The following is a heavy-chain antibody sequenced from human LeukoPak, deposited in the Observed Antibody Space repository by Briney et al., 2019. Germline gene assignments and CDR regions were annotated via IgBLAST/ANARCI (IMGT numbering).Heavy chain of an antibody. CDR2: IYFSGST. CDR1: GGSISGDY. D-gene: IGHD2-2*01. CDR3: VRGVRVPAALTPFDC. Sequence: SETLSLTCTVSGGSISGDYWSWIRPPPRQGREWIGYIYFSGSTNYNPSLKSRVTISVDPSKNQLSLNRSSVSAADTAVYYCVRGVRVPAALTPFDCWGQGTLVTVSS. J-gene: IGHJ4*02. V-gene: IGHV4-59*01.